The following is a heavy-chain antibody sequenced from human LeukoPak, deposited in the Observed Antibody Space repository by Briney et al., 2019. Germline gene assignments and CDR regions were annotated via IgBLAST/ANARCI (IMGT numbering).Heavy chain of an antibody. CDR1: GGSTSSYY. CDR2: IYTSGST. D-gene: IGHD3-10*01. V-gene: IGHV4-4*07. J-gene: IGHJ5*02. CDR3: ARGKGRLLWFGESDLRFDP. Sequence: SETLSLTCTVSGGSTSSYYWSWIRQPAGKGLEWIGRIYTSGSTNYNPSLKSRVTMSVDTSKNQFSLKLSSVTAADTAVYYCARGKGRLLWFGESDLRFDPWGQGTLVTVSS.